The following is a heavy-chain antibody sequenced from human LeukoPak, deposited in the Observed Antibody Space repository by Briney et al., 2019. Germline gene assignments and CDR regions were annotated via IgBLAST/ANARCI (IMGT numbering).Heavy chain of an antibody. CDR1: GGSISSYY. V-gene: IGHV4-59*08. CDR3: AGIRPGAFDI. CDR2: IYYSGST. D-gene: IGHD6-6*01. Sequence: SETLSLTCTVSGGSISSYYWSWIRQPPGKGLEWIGYIYYSGSTNYNPSLKSRVTISVDTSKNQFSLKLSSVTAADTAVYYCAGIRPGAFDIWGQGTMVTVSS. J-gene: IGHJ3*02.